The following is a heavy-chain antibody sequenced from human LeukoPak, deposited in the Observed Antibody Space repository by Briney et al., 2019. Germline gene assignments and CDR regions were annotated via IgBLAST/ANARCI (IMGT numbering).Heavy chain of an antibody. V-gene: IGHV3-30-3*01. CDR3: ARLAYSSSSVDL. CDR1: GFTFSSYA. J-gene: IGHJ5*02. Sequence: GGSLRLSCAASGFTFSSYAMHWVRQAPGKGLEWVAVISYDGSNKYYADSVKGRFTISRDNSKNTLYLQMNSLRAEDTAVYYCARLAYSSSSVDLWGQGTLVTVSS. D-gene: IGHD6-6*01. CDR2: ISYDGSNK.